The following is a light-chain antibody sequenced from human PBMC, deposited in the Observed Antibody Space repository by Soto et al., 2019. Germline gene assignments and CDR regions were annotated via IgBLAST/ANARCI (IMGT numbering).Light chain of an antibody. CDR1: SSDVGGYNY. CDR2: DVS. CDR3: SSYTSSRTSVV. V-gene: IGLV2-14*01. J-gene: IGLJ2*01. Sequence: QSALTQPASVSGSPGQSITISCTGTSSDVGGYNYVSWYQQHPGKAPKLMIYDVSNRPSGVSNRFSGSKSGNTASLTISGLQGEDEADYYCSSYTSSRTSVVFGGGTKLTVL.